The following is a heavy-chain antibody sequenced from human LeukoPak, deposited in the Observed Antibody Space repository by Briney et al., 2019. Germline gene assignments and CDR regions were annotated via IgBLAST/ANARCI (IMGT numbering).Heavy chain of an antibody. Sequence: SETLSLTCSVSGGSISSPNHDWAWIRQPPGQGLEWIASIYYGGTTYYNLSLKSRVTLSVDTSQNQFSLKLSSVTAADTAIYFCARSLGANTWVGNWFDPWGQGTLVTVSA. CDR3: ARSLGANTWVGNWFDP. V-gene: IGHV4-39*01. CDR1: GGSISSPNHD. CDR2: IYYGGTT. J-gene: IGHJ5*02. D-gene: IGHD3-10*01.